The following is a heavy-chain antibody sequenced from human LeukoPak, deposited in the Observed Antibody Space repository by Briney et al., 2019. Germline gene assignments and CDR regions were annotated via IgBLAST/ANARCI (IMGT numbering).Heavy chain of an antibody. V-gene: IGHV1-46*01. Sequence: ASVKVSCKASGYTFTRHYMHWVRQAPGQGLEWMGLINPTGDATRYASKFRGRLTMTRDTSTSTDYMELRSLRSEDTAIYYCARGRVSSSTWYSTYYYYFYMDVWGKGTTVTVSS. D-gene: IGHD1-1*01. J-gene: IGHJ6*03. CDR3: ARGRVSSSTWYSTYYYYFYMDV. CDR1: GYTFTRHY. CDR2: INPTGDAT.